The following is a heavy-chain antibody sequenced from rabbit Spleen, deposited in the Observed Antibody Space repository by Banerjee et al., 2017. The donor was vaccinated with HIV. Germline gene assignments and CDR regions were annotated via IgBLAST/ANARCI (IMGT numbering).Heavy chain of an antibody. CDR1: GFSFSSSYY. D-gene: IGHD2-1*01. J-gene: IGHJ3*01. CDR2: AYTGSSGST. V-gene: IGHV1S40*01. Sequence: QSLEESGGDLVKPGASLTLTCTASGFSFSSSYYMCWVRQAPGKGLERVACAYTGSSGSTYSATWAKGRFTISKSSSTTVTLQMTSLTAADTATYFCARGSATMTLVITGFYLSLWGQGTLVTVS. CDR3: ARGSATMTLVITGFYLSL.